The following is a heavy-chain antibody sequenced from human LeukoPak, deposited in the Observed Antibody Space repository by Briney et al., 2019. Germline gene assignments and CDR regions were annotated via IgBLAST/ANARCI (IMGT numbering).Heavy chain of an antibody. CDR3: ARVWSNSFSSTNWFDP. CDR2: MNPNSGNT. D-gene: IGHD3-3*01. J-gene: IGHJ5*02. V-gene: IGHV1-8*01. CDR1: GHTFTSYD. Sequence: ASVKVSCKASGHTFTSYDINWVRQATGQGLEWMGWMNPNSGNTGYAQKFQGRVTMTRNTSISTAYMELSSLRSEDTAVYYCARVWSNSFSSTNWFDPWGQGTLVTVSS.